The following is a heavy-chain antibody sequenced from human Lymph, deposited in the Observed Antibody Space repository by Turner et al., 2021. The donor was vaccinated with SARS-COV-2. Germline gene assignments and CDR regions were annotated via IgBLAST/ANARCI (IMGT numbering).Heavy chain of an antibody. D-gene: IGHD6-19*01. V-gene: IGHV3-33*01. CDR1: GSTFSSYG. CDR2: IRFDGSNK. J-gene: IGHJ4*02. CDR3: ARDRAGSSGWYDSYFDY. Sequence: QVQLVESGGGVVQPGMSLRLSCAASGSTFSSYGIHWVRQAAGKGLGWVAFIRFDGSNKYYADSVEGRFTISRDNSKNTLYLQMNSLRAKDTAVYYCARDRAGSSGWYDSYFDYWGQGTLVTVSS.